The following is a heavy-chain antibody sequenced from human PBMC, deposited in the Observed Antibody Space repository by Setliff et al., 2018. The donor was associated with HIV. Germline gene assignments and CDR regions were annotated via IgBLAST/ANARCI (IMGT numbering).Heavy chain of an antibody. Sequence: GGSLRLSCAASGFSFSNYWMHWVRQVPGKGLVWVSRISSDAGNIVYADSVKGRFTISRDNSKNTLYLQMNSLRAEDTAVYYCAKGRSIRITMIVVPYYFDYWGQGTLVTVFS. CDR1: GFSFSNYW. CDR3: AKGRSIRITMIVVPYYFDY. CDR2: ISSDAGNI. J-gene: IGHJ4*02. V-gene: IGHV3-74*01. D-gene: IGHD3-22*01.